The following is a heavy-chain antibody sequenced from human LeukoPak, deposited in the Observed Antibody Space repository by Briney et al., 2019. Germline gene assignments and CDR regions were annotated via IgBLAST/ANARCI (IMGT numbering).Heavy chain of an antibody. Sequence: GGSLRLSCAASGFTVSSNYMSWVRQAPGKGLEWVSVIYSGGSTYYADSVKGRFTISRDNSKNTLYLQMNSLRAEDTAVYYCATLFTAMVTRYDWFDPWGQGTLVTVSS. CDR1: GFTVSSNY. CDR3: ATLFTAMVTRYDWFDP. D-gene: IGHD5-18*01. J-gene: IGHJ5*02. V-gene: IGHV3-53*05. CDR2: IYSGGST.